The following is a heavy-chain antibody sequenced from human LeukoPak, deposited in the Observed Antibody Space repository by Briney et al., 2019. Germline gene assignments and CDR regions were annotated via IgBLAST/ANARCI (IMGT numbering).Heavy chain of an antibody. J-gene: IGHJ4*02. CDR1: GYTFTSYY. D-gene: IGHD6-19*01. CDR2: INTNTGNP. CDR3: ARGGYSRGQGSPFDY. V-gene: IGHV7-4-1*02. Sequence: ASVKVSCKASGYTFTSYYMHWVRQAPGQGLECMGWINTNTGNPTYAQGFTGRFLFSLDTSVGTTYLQIISLKTEDTAVYYCARGGYSRGQGSPFDYWGQGTLVTVSS.